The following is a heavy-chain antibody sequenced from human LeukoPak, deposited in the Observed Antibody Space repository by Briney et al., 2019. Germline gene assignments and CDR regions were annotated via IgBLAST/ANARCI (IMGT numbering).Heavy chain of an antibody. V-gene: IGHV4-4*09. CDR1: GGSISSYY. J-gene: IGHJ6*03. Sequence: SETLSLTRTVSGGSISSYYWSWIRQPPGKGLEWIGYIYTSGSTNYNPSLKSRVTISVDTSKNQFSLKLSSVTAADTAVYYCARARGGMDVWGKGTTVTVSS. CDR2: IYTSGST. D-gene: IGHD3-3*01. CDR3: ARARGGMDV.